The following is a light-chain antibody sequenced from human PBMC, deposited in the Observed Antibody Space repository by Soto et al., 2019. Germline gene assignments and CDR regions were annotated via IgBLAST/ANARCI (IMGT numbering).Light chain of an antibody. CDR2: DVS. J-gene: IGLJ1*01. CDR3: SSYTSSTSRV. CDR1: SRDVGGYNY. Sequence: QSALTQPASVSGSPEQSIPISCTGTSRDVGGYNYVSWYQQHPGKAPKLIIYDVSNRPSGVSNRFSGSKSGNTASLTISGLQAEDEADYYCSSYTSSTSRVFGTGTKVTVL. V-gene: IGLV2-14*01.